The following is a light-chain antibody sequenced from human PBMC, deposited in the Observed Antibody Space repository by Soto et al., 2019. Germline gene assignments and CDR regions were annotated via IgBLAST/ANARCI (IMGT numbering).Light chain of an antibody. J-gene: IGKJ4*01. CDR1: QSVSSY. CDR3: QQGSNWAALS. CDR2: DAS. V-gene: IGKV3-11*01. Sequence: EIVLTQSPATLSLSPGERATLSCRASQSVSSYLAWYQQKPGQAPRLLIYDASNRATGIPARFSGSGSGTNFTLTISSPEAEDFAVYYCQQGSNWAALSFGGGTKVEIK.